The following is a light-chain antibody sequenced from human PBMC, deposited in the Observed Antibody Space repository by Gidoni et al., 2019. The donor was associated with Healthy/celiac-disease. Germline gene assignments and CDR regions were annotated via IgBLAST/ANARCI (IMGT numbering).Light chain of an antibody. J-gene: IGKJ1*01. CDR2: AAS. Sequence: DIQMTQSPSSLSASVGDRVTITCRASQGISNYLAWYQQKPGKVPKLLIYAASTLQSGVPSRLSGSGSGTDFTLTISSLQPEDVATYYCQKYNSAPLFGQGTKVEIK. CDR3: QKYNSAPL. CDR1: QGISNY. V-gene: IGKV1-27*01.